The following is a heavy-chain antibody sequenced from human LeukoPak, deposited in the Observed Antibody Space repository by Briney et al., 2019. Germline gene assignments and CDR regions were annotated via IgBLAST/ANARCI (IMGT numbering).Heavy chain of an antibody. Sequence: GGSLRLSCAASGFSFTMYVIHWVRQAPGKGLEGVAVISTDGNNEYYANSVKGRFTISRDNSKNTVYLQMTSLRTEDTAVYYCAKDQIGWAPGYVSGPLDQWGQGTLVTVSS. V-gene: IGHV3-30*18. CDR2: ISTDGNNE. D-gene: IGHD6-19*01. CDR3: AKDQIGWAPGYVSGPLDQ. CDR1: GFSFTMYV. J-gene: IGHJ4*02.